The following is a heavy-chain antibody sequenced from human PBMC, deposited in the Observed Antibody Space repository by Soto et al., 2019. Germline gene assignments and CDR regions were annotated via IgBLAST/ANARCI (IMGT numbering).Heavy chain of an antibody. Sequence: SETLSLTCTVSGGSISSGGYYWSWIRQHPGKGLEWIGYIYYSGRTYYNPSLKSRVTISVDTSKNQFSLKLSSVTAADTAVYHWSIVAGLGVDDYWGQGTPVPVSS. CDR2: IYYSGRT. CDR3: SIVAGLGVDDY. CDR1: GGSISSGGYY. J-gene: IGHJ4*02. V-gene: IGHV4-31*03. D-gene: IGHD7-27*01.